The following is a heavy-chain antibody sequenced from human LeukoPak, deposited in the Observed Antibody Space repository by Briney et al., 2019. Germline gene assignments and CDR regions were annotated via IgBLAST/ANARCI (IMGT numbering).Heavy chain of an antibody. CDR3: ARGYDGSGYYYRNWYFDL. CDR2: IYTSGSA. Sequence: PSETLSLTCTVSGNSISSGDNYWSWIPQPAGEGLEWIGRIYTSGSANYNPSLKSRVTISGDTSKNQFSLRLSSVTAADTAVYYCARGYDGSGYYYRNWYFDLWGRGTLVTVSS. J-gene: IGHJ2*01. V-gene: IGHV4-61*02. D-gene: IGHD3-22*01. CDR1: GNSISSGDNY.